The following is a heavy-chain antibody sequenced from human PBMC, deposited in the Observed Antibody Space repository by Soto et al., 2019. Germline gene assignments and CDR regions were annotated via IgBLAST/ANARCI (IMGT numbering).Heavy chain of an antibody. CDR2: IIPIFGTA. V-gene: IGHV1-69*06. D-gene: IGHD3-22*01. CDR3: AGSLYYYDSSGFFDY. J-gene: IGHJ4*02. Sequence: GASVKVSCKASGGTFSSYAISWVRQAPGQGLEWMGGIIPIFGTANYAQKFQGRVTITADKSTSTAYMELSSLRSEDTAVYYCAGSLYYYDSSGFFDYWGQGTLVTVSS. CDR1: GGTFSSYA.